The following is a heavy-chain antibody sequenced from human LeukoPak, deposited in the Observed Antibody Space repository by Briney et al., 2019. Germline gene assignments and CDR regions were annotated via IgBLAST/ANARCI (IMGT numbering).Heavy chain of an antibody. V-gene: IGHV3-23*01. CDR3: AKVRLRSSGWYYNFDY. CDR2: ISGSGGST. CDR1: GFTFSSYA. D-gene: IGHD6-19*01. J-gene: IGHJ4*02. Sequence: GGSLRLSCAASGFTFSSYAMSWVRQAPGKVLEWVSAISGSGGSTYYADFVKGRFTISRDNSKNTLYLQMNSLRAEDTAVYYCAKVRLRSSGWYYNFDYWGQGTLVTVSS.